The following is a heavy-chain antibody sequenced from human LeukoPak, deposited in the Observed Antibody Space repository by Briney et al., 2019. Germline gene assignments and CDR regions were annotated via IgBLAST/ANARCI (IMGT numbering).Heavy chain of an antibody. CDR2: IYYTGSA. D-gene: IGHD3-10*01. J-gene: IGHJ3*02. V-gene: IGHV4-59*01. CDR3: AREASYGLRAYDI. Sequence: PSETLSLTCTVSGGSTTPYYCSWIRQSPAKGLEGIGHIYYTGSAHHNPPLKSRVTISVDTSKNRFSLKLSSVAAADTAVYYCAREASYGLRAYDIWGQGTMVTVSS. CDR1: GGSTTPYY.